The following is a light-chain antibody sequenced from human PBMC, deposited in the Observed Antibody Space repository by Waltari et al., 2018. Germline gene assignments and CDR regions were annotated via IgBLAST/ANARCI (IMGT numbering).Light chain of an antibody. V-gene: IGKV3-20*01. J-gene: IGKJ5*01. CDR3: QQYGSSPPGT. CDR1: QSVSSSY. Sequence: EIVLTQSPGTLSLSPGERATLSCRASQSVSSSYLAWYQQKPGQAPRLLIYGASSRATAIPDRFSGSGSGTDFTLTISRREPEDFAVYYCQQYGSSPPGTFGQGTRLEIK. CDR2: GAS.